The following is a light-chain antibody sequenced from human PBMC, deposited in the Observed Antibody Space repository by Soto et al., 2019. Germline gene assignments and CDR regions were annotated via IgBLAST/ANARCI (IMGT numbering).Light chain of an antibody. J-gene: IGKJ4*01. V-gene: IGKV1-5*03. CDR1: QSISDW. CDR2: RTS. Sequence: HMAHSPSTLSASVGDRVTITCRASQSISDWLAWYQQKPGKAPKLLIYRTSSLESGVPSRFSGSGSGTEFTLTISILQTADFATYYCQPYIIYPVTFCGGTKVAI. CDR3: QPYIIYPVT.